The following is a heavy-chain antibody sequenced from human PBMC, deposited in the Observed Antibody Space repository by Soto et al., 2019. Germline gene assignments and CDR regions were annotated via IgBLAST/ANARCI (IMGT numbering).Heavy chain of an antibody. CDR3: ARLKGVAPFEFSWFDP. CDR2: IYYSGST. D-gene: IGHD3-3*01. V-gene: IGHV4-59*01. CDR1: GGSISSYY. J-gene: IGHJ5*02. Sequence: SETLSLTCTVSGGSISSYYWSWIRQPPGKGLEWIGYIYYSGSTNYNPSLKSRVTISVDTSKNKFSLKLSSVTAADTVVYYCARLKGVAPFEFSWFDPWRQGTLVTVYS.